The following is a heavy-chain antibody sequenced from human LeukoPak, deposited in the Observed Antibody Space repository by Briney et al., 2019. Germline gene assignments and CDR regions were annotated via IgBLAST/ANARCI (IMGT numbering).Heavy chain of an antibody. CDR2: INHSGST. CDR3: ARAQLIYYYYYYMDV. J-gene: IGHJ6*03. Sequence: SETLSLTCAVYGGSFSGYYWSWIRQPPGKGLEWIGEINHSGSTNYNPSLKSRVTISVDTSKDQLSLKLSSVTAADTAVYYCARAQLIYYYYYYMDVWGKGTTVTVSS. D-gene: IGHD2-2*01. CDR1: GGSFSGYY. V-gene: IGHV4-34*01.